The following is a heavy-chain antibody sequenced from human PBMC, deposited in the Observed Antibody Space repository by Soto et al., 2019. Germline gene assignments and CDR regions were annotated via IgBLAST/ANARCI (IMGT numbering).Heavy chain of an antibody. CDR3: AKSGYYYDSSGYYYVDDPVSYFDY. V-gene: IGHV3-23*01. Sequence: PGGSLRLSCAASGFTFSSYAMSWVRQAPGKGLEWVSAISGSGGSTYYADSVKGRFTISRDNSKNTLYLQMNSLRAEDTAVYYCAKSGYYYDSSGYYYVDDPVSYFDYWGQGTLVTVSS. CDR2: ISGSGGST. J-gene: IGHJ4*02. D-gene: IGHD3-22*01. CDR1: GFTFSSYA.